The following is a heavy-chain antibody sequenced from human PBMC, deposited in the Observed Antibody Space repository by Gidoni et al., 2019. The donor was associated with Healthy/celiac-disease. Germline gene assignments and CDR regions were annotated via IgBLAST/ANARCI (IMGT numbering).Heavy chain of an antibody. V-gene: IGHV3-7*01. CDR3: ARERVNYYYYGMDV. CDR1: GFTFSSYW. Sequence: EVQLVESGGGLLQPGGSLRLSCAASGFTFSSYWMSWVRQDTGKGLEWVANIKQVGSEKYYVDSVKGRVTISRDNAKNSLYLQMNSLRAEDTAVYYCARERVNYYYYGMDVWGQGTTVTVSS. J-gene: IGHJ6*02. D-gene: IGHD3-3*01. CDR2: IKQVGSEK.